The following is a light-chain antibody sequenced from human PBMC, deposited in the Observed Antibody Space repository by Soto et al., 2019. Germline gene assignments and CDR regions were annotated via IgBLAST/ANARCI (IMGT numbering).Light chain of an antibody. CDR2: DAS. Sequence: ERVMTPSPATLPVSPGERATLSCRASQSVSSSYLAWYQQKPGQAPRLLIYDASNRATGIPARFSGSGSGTDFTLTISSLEPEDFAVYYCQQRSNWPPWTFGQGTKVDIK. CDR3: QQRSNWPPWT. CDR1: QSVSSSY. J-gene: IGKJ1*01. V-gene: IGKV3D-20*02.